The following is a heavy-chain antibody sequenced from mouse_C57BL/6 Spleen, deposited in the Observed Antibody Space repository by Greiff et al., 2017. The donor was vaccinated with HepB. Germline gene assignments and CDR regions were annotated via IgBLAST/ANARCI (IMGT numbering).Heavy chain of an antibody. CDR1: GYSITSGYY. CDR2: ISYDGSN. Sequence: DVKLQESGPGLVKPSQSLSLTCSVTGYSITSGYYWNWIRQFPGNKLEWMGYISYDGSNNYNPSLKNRISITRDTSKNQFFLKLNSVTTEDTATYYCARGRYYGSSVFAYWGQGTLVTVSA. J-gene: IGHJ3*01. CDR3: ARGRYYGSSVFAY. V-gene: IGHV3-6*01. D-gene: IGHD1-1*01.